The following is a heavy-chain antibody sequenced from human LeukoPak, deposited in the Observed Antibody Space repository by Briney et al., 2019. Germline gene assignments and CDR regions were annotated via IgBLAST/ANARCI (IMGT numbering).Heavy chain of an antibody. D-gene: IGHD1/OR15-1a*01. CDR1: GFTFSSYS. J-gene: IGHJ4*02. V-gene: IGHV3-21*01. CDR3: ARVGWNNGNY. CDR2: ISSSSSYI. Sequence: GGSLRLSCAASGFTFSSYSMNWVRQAPGKGLEWVSSISSSSSYIYYAGSVKGRFTISRDNAKNSLYLQMNSLRAEDTAVYYCARVGWNNGNYWGQGTLVTVSS.